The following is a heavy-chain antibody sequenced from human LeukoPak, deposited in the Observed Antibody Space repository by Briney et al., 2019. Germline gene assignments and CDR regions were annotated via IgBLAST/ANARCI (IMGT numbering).Heavy chain of an antibody. CDR1: GFTFSSYA. V-gene: IGHV3-30-3*01. Sequence: QPGGSLRLSCAASGFTFSSYAMHWVRQAPGKGLEWVAVISYDGSNKYYADSVKGRFTISRDNSKNTLYLQMNSLRAEDTAVYYCARTPCGGDCYTPLDYWGQGTLVTVSS. D-gene: IGHD2-21*02. CDR3: ARTPCGGDCYTPLDY. CDR2: ISYDGSNK. J-gene: IGHJ4*02.